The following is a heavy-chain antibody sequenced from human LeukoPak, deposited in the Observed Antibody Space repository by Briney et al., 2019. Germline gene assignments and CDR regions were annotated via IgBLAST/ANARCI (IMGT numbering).Heavy chain of an antibody. J-gene: IGHJ3*01. CDR2: IYYRGST. CDR1: GGSISSGGYY. V-gene: IGHV4-31*03. D-gene: IGHD3-22*01. CDR3: ARAEPITTIVPTSK. Sequence: SQTLSLTCTVSGGSISSGGYYWSWIGQHPGKGLEWIGYIYYRGSTYYNPSLKSRVTISVDTSKNQFSLKLSSVTAADTAVYYCARAEPITTIVPTSKWGQGTMVTVSS.